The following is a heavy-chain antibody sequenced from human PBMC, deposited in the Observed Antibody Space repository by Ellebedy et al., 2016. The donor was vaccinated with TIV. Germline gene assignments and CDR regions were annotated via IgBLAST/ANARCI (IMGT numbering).Heavy chain of an antibody. Sequence: SETLSLTXAVYGGSFSGYYWSWIRQPPGKGLEWIGEINHSGSTNYNPSLKSRVTISVDTSKNQFSLKLSSVTAADTAVYYCATDYGDYGYNWFDPWGQGTLVTVSS. V-gene: IGHV4-34*01. CDR3: ATDYGDYGYNWFDP. CDR1: GGSFSGYY. CDR2: INHSGST. J-gene: IGHJ5*02. D-gene: IGHD4-17*01.